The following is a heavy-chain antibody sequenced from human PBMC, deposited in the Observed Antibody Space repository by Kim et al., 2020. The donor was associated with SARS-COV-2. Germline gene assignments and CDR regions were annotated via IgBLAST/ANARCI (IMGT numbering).Heavy chain of an antibody. CDR3: ARDPPGGWHTTRAGEYFQH. CDR2: ISAYNGNT. Sequence: ASVKVSCKASGYTFTSYGISWVRQAPGQGLEWMGWISAYNGNTNYAQKLQGRVTMTTDTSTSTAYMELRSLRSDDTAVYYCARDPPGGWHTTRAGEYFQHWGQGTLVTVSS. V-gene: IGHV1-18*01. CDR1: GYTFTSYG. J-gene: IGHJ1*01. D-gene: IGHD6-19*01.